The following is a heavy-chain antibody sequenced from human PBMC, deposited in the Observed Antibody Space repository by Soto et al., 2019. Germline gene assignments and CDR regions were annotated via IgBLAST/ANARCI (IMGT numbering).Heavy chain of an antibody. CDR3: ARRGGYCSGGSCYPTRALDY. CDR2: ISSSSSTI. Sequence: PGGSLRLSCAASGFTFSSYSMNWVRQAPGKGLEWVSYISSSSSTIYYADSVKGRFTISRDNAKNSLYLQMNSLRDEDTAVYYCARRGGYCSGGSCYPTRALDYWGQGTLVTVS. CDR1: GFTFSSYS. V-gene: IGHV3-48*02. J-gene: IGHJ4*02. D-gene: IGHD2-15*01.